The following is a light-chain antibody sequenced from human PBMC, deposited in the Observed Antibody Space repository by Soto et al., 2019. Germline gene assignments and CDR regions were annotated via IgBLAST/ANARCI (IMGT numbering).Light chain of an antibody. Sequence: EIVLTKSPGTLSLSPGERATLSCTASQKIRNNFVAWYRQRPGQAPTLLIYHASSRPAGTPDRFSGSGSGTDFALTISGLEPEDFAVFYCQQYGHAPLNFGGGANVQI. CDR2: HAS. V-gene: IGKV3-20*01. CDR3: QQYGHAPLN. J-gene: IGKJ4*01. CDR1: QKIRNNF.